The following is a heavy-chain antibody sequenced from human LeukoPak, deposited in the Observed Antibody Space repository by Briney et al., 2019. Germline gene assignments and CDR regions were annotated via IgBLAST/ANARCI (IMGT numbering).Heavy chain of an antibody. V-gene: IGHV3-49*03. CDR1: GFTFGDDA. Sequence: GGSLRLSCTASGFTFGDDAMTWFRQAPGKGLEWVGIIRSKAYGGTTEYAASVKGRFTISRDDSKSIAYLQMKSLKTEDTAVYYSQAALPYYYHYMDVWGKGTTVTVSS. CDR3: QAALPYYYHYMDV. D-gene: IGHD6-6*01. J-gene: IGHJ6*03. CDR2: IRSKAYGGTT.